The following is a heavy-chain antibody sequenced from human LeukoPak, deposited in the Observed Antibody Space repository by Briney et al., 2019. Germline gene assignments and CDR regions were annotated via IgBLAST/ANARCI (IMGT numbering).Heavy chain of an antibody. CDR2: TRYDGSDK. Sequence: GGSLRLSCAASGFRFSSYDIHWVRQAPGKGLEWVAFTRYDGSDKYYVDSVKGRFTISRDNSKNTLYLQMNSLRAEDTAMYFCAKDRHVWGYSYGQTFDYWGQGTLVIVSS. D-gene: IGHD5-18*01. V-gene: IGHV3-30*02. CDR1: GFRFSSYD. CDR3: AKDRHVWGYSYGQTFDY. J-gene: IGHJ4*02.